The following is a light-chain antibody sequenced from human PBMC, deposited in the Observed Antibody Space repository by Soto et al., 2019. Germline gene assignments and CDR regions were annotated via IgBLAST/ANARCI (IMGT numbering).Light chain of an antibody. V-gene: IGKV1-27*01. CDR1: QGISNS. J-gene: IGKJ1*01. CDR3: QKYDSAPT. Sequence: DIQMTQSPSSLSASVGDRVTITCQPSQGISNSLAWYQQKPGKVPKLLIHAASTLQSGVPSRFSGSGSGTDFTLTISSLQPEDVATYYCQKYDSAPTFGPGTKVDIK. CDR2: AAS.